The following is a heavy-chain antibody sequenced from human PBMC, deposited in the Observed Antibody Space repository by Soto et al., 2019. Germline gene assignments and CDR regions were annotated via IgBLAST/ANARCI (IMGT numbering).Heavy chain of an antibody. V-gene: IGHV3-23*01. CDR2: ISGDSGRT. J-gene: IGHJ2*01. D-gene: IGHD2-21*02. Sequence: EVQLLESGGGLVQPGGSVRLSCAASGLTFGNYAMSWVRQAPGKGLAWVSAISGDSGRTYYADSVKGRFTISRDNSKNTLYLQMNTLRAEDTAVYYCAVTPNCGRDCSAASYGSFDIWGRGTLVTVSS. CDR1: GLTFGNYA. CDR3: AVTPNCGRDCSAASYGSFDI.